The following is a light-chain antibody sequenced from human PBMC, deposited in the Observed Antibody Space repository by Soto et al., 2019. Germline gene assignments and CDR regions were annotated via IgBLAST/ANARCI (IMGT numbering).Light chain of an antibody. V-gene: IGLV1-36*01. J-gene: IGLJ3*02. CDR3: AAWDDSLNGPV. CDR2: FDD. CDR1: SSNIGNNA. Sequence: QSVLTQPPSVSAAPRQRVTISCSGSSSNIGNNAVNWYQQVPGKAPKLLIHFDDRVASGISDRFSGSKSGTSASLAISGLQSEDEDDYYCAAWDDSLNGPVFGGGTKLTVL.